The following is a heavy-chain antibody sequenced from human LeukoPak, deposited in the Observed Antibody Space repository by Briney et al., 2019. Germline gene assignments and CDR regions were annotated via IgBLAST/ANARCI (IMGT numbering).Heavy chain of an antibody. CDR3: ARASSGSFDY. CDR2: IDSDGIST. V-gene: IGHV3-74*01. CDR1: GFTFSSSW. Sequence: GGSLRLSCTASGFTFSSSWMHWVRQAPGEGLVWVSHIDSDGISTSYADSVKGRFTISRDNAKNTLFLQMNSLRAEDTAVYYCARASSGSFDYWGQGTLVTVSS. D-gene: IGHD6-19*01. J-gene: IGHJ4*02.